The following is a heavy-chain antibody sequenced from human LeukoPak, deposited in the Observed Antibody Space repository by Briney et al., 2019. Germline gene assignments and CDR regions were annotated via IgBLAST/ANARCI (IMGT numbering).Heavy chain of an antibody. V-gene: IGHV1-3*01. Sequence: GASVKVSCKTSGYTFSTYTIQWVRQAPGQRLEWMGWINGGDGNTKFSQKFQGRVTITRDTYASSSYMELSSLRSEDTAVYYCARSYIVVVPAVYFDYWGQGTLVTVSS. CDR1: GYTFSTYT. J-gene: IGHJ4*02. CDR3: ARSYIVVVPAVYFDY. CDR2: INGGDGNT. D-gene: IGHD2-2*01.